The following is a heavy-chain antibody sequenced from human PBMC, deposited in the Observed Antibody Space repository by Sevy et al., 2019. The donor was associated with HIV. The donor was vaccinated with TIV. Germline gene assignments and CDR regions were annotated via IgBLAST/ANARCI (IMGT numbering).Heavy chain of an antibody. CDR3: ARDLLPGYSSGSHYYYYYGMDV. V-gene: IGHV3-30*04. CDR1: GFTFSSHA. J-gene: IGHJ6*02. CDR2: ISYDGSNK. Sequence: GGSLRLSCAASGFTFSSHAMHWVRQAPGKGLEWVAVISYDGSNKYYADSVKGRFTISRDNSKNTLYLQMNSLRAEDTAVYYCARDLLPGYSSGSHYYYYYGMDVWGQGTTVTVSS. D-gene: IGHD6-19*01.